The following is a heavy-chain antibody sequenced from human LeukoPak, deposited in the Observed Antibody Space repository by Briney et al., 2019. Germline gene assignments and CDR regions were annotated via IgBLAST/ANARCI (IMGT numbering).Heavy chain of an antibody. Sequence: PSETLSLTCTVSGGSISSGDYYWSWIRQPPGKGLEWIGYIYYSGSTNYNPSLKSRVTISVDTSKNQFSLKLSSVTAADTAVYYCARSVGGDSSGYPPSYWGQGTLVTVSS. CDR1: GGSISSGDYY. D-gene: IGHD3-22*01. V-gene: IGHV4-61*08. CDR2: IYYSGST. J-gene: IGHJ4*02. CDR3: ARSVGGDSSGYPPSY.